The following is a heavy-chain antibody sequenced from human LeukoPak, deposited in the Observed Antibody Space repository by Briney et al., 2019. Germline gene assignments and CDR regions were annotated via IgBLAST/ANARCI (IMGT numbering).Heavy chain of an antibody. CDR2: IYYSGST. CDR1: GGSISSSSYY. Sequence: SGTLSLTCTVSGGSISSSSYYWGWIRQPPGKGLEWIGSIYYSGSTYYNPSLKSRVTISVDTSKNQFSLKLSSVTAADTAVYYCASAIYTVAGFDYWGQGTLVTVSS. D-gene: IGHD6-19*01. J-gene: IGHJ4*02. CDR3: ASAIYTVAGFDY. V-gene: IGHV4-39*01.